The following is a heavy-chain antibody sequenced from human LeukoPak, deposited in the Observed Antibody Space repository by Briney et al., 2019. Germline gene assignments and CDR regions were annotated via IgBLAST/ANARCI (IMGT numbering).Heavy chain of an antibody. J-gene: IGHJ4*02. D-gene: IGHD3-22*01. CDR3: ARIYDSSGYYSRSVGYFDY. V-gene: IGHV3-66*01. Sequence: GGSLRLSCAASGFTVSRNYMSWVRQAPGKGLEWVSVIYSGGDTYYADSVKGRFTISRDISKNTLYLQMNSLRAEDTAVYYCARIYDSSGYYSRSVGYFDYWGQGTLVTVSS. CDR1: GFTVSRNY. CDR2: IYSGGDT.